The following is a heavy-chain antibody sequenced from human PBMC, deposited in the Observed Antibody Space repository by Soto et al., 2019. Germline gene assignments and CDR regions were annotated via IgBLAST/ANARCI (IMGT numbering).Heavy chain of an antibody. CDR2: ISSSSSYI. V-gene: IGHV3-21*01. D-gene: IGHD6-6*01. CDR1: GFTFSSYS. Sequence: GGSLRLSCAASGFTFSSYSMNWVRQAPGKGLEWVSSISSSSSYIYYADSVKGRITISRDNAKKSLYLQMNSLRAEDTAFFYCARVLGGGVIAARPYGMDVWGQGTTVTVSS. CDR3: ARVLGGGVIAARPYGMDV. J-gene: IGHJ6*02.